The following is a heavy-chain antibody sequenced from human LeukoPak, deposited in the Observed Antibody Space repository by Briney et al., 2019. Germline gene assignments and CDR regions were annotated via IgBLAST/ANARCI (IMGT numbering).Heavy chain of an antibody. CDR3: ARDTYYYDSSGDAFDI. CDR1: GGSISSVDYY. V-gene: IGHV4-31*03. CDR2: IYYSGST. J-gene: IGHJ3*02. D-gene: IGHD3-22*01. Sequence: SETLSLTCTVSGGSISSVDYYWSWLRQHPGKGLEWIGYIYYSGSTYYNPSLKSRVTMSVDTSKNQFSLKLSSVTAADTAVYYCARDTYYYDSSGDAFDIWGQGTMVTVSS.